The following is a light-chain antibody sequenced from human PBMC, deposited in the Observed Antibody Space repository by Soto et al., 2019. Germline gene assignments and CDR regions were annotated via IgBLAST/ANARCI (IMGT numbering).Light chain of an antibody. J-gene: IGLJ2*01. Sequence: NFMLTQPHSVSDSPGKTVTISCARSSGSIASSYVQWYQQRPGSAPTTVIYEDNQRPSGVPDRFSGSIDSSSNSASLVISGLETEDEADYYCQSYENNIIIFGGGTKLTVL. V-gene: IGLV6-57*04. CDR1: SGSIASSY. CDR3: QSYENNIII. CDR2: EDN.